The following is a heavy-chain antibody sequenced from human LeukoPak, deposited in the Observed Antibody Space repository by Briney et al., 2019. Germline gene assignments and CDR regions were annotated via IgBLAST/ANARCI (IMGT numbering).Heavy chain of an antibody. D-gene: IGHD3-9*01. CDR3: ARDHLYYDISGPRFDC. CDR1: GFTFTDYL. V-gene: IGHV3-7*03. CDR2: IKADGSDK. Sequence: GFLRLSCAASGFTFTDYLMTWVRQAPGKGLEWVADIKADGSDKYYVDPVKGRFTILRDNAKNSLYLQMNSLRAEDTAVYYCARDHLYYDISGPRFDCWGQGTRVTVSS. J-gene: IGHJ4*02.